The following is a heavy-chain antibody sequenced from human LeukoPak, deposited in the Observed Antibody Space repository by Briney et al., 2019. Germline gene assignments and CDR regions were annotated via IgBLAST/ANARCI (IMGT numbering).Heavy chain of an antibody. CDR3: ARQSSELRYFDWLPLPFDY. CDR1: GGSISSGSYY. Sequence: SETLSLTCTVSGGSISSGSYYWSWIRQPAGKGLEWIGRIYTSGSTNYNPSLKSRVTISVDTSKNQFSLKLSSVTAADTAVYYCARQSSELRYFDWLPLPFDYWGQGTLVTVSS. V-gene: IGHV4-61*02. J-gene: IGHJ4*02. CDR2: IYTSGST. D-gene: IGHD3-9*01.